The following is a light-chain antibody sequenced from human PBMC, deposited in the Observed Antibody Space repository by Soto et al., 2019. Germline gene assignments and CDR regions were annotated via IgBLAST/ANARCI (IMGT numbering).Light chain of an antibody. CDR3: QQYFTSPLT. CDR1: QSVSSNY. Sequence: EVVLTQSPGTLSLSPGESATLSCRASQSVSSNYLAWYQQKPGQAPRLLIYGVSTRATGIPDRFSGSGSGTDLSLTISRLEPEDLALYHCQQYFTSPLTFGGGTKVEIK. CDR2: GVS. J-gene: IGKJ4*01. V-gene: IGKV3-20*01.